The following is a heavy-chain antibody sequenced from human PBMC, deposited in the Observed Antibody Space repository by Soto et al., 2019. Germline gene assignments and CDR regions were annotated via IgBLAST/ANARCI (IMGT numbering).Heavy chain of an antibody. CDR2: IYYSGST. CDR1: GGSISSSSYY. V-gene: IGHV4-39*07. J-gene: IGHJ4*02. Sequence: SETLSLTCTVSGGSISSSSYYWGWIRQPPGKGLEWIGSIYYSGSTYYNPSLKSRVTISVDTSKNQFSLKLSSVTAADTAVYYCARGHRVGATRDDYFDYWGQGTLVTVSS. CDR3: ARGHRVGATRDDYFDY. D-gene: IGHD1-26*01.